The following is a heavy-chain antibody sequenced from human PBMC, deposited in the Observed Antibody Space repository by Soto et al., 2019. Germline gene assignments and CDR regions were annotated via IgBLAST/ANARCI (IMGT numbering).Heavy chain of an antibody. V-gene: IGHV4-59*01. D-gene: IGHD3-10*01. CDR2: IYYSGST. J-gene: IGHJ4*02. CDR1: GGSISSYY. Sequence: PSETLSLTCTVSGGSISSYYWSWIRQPPGKGLEWIGYIYYSGSTNYNPSLKSRVTISVDTSKNQFSLKLSSVTAADTAVYYCAVASYGSGIIFDYWGQGTLVTVSS. CDR3: AVASYGSGIIFDY.